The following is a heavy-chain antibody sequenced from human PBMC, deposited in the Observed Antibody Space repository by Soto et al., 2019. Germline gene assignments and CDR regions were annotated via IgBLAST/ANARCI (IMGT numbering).Heavy chain of an antibody. Sequence: QLQLQESGPGLVKPSETLSLTCTVSGGSISSSSYYWGWIRQPPGKGLEWIGSIYYSGSTYYNPSLKSRVTISVDTSKNQFSLKLSSVTAAYTAVYYCARHSSSSSWYPAWYFDLWGRGTLVTVSS. D-gene: IGHD6-13*01. J-gene: IGHJ2*01. CDR3: ARHSSSSSWYPAWYFDL. V-gene: IGHV4-39*01. CDR2: IYYSGST. CDR1: GGSISSSSYY.